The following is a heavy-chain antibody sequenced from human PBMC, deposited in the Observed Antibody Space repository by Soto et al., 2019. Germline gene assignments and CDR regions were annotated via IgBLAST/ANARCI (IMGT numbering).Heavy chain of an antibody. CDR1: GFTFSSYS. Sequence: AXGFTFSSYSMKWVRQAPGKGLEWVSSISSSSSYIYYADSVKGRFTISRDNAKNSLYLQMNSLRAEDTAVYYCARGYDFWSGYRSYWYFDLWGRGTLVTVSS. D-gene: IGHD3-3*01. CDR3: ARGYDFWSGYRSYWYFDL. CDR2: ISSSSSYI. V-gene: IGHV3-21*01. J-gene: IGHJ2*01.